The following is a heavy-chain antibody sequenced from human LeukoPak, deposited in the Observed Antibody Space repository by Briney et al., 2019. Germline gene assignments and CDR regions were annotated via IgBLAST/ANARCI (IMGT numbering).Heavy chain of an antibody. CDR3: ARNPHVVVVVAKIYWFDP. D-gene: IGHD2-21*01. CDR2: IDYSGST. J-gene: IGHJ5*02. CDR1: GYSITNGYY. V-gene: IGHV4-38-2*02. Sequence: SETLSLTCSVSGYSITNGYYWAWIRQPPGKGLEGIGSIDYSGSTYNNPSLKSPVPISVDTSKNQFSLKVSSVTAADTAVYYCARNPHVVVVVAKIYWFDPWGQGTLVTVSS.